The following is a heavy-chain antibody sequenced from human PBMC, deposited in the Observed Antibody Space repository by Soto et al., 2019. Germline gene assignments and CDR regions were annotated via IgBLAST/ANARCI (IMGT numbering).Heavy chain of an antibody. V-gene: IGHV3-33*01. D-gene: IGHD5-12*01. CDR1: GFTFSSYG. Sequence: QVQLVESGGGVVQPGRSLRLSCAASGFTFSSYGIHWVRQAPGKGLEWVAVIWYDGSNKYYADSVKGRFTISRDNSKNTLYLQMNSLRAEDTAVYYCERDNIVATIKAEYVMGVWGQGTTVTVS. J-gene: IGHJ6*02. CDR2: IWYDGSNK. CDR3: ERDNIVATIKAEYVMGV.